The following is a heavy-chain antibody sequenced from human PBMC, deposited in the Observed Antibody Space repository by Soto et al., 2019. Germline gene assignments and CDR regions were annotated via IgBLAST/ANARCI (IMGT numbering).Heavy chain of an antibody. CDR2: IKQDGSEK. D-gene: IGHD5-18*01. V-gene: IGHV3-7*03. CDR1: GFSFSSYW. J-gene: IGHJ4*02. CDR3: ATGYTYGPYY. Sequence: EVQLVESGGGLVQPGGSLRLSCAASGFSFSSYWMHWVRQAPGKGLEWVANIKQDGSEKYYVDSVKGRFTISRDNAQNSLYLQMNSLRTEDTAVYYCATGYTYGPYYWGQGTLVTVTS.